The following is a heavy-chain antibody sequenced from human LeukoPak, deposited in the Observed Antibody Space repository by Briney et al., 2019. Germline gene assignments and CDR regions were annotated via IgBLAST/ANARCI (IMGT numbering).Heavy chain of an antibody. CDR1: RFTFSSYA. CDR3: ARGRSRSIKYSRSSGYYIDV. Sequence: GRSLRLSCTAYRFTFSSYAMHWVRQAPGKGLEWLAVISYDGSNKYYADSVKGRFTISRDNSKNTLCLQMNSLRAEDTAVYYCARGRSRSIKYSRSSGYYIDVWGTGTTVTVSS. CDR2: ISYDGSNK. J-gene: IGHJ6*03. D-gene: IGHD6-6*01. V-gene: IGHV3-30-3*01.